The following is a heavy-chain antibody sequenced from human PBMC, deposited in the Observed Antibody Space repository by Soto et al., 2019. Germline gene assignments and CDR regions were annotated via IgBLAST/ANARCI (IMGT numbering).Heavy chain of an antibody. CDR3: ARVGVSYCSSTSCYYNWFDP. CDR2: INHSGST. J-gene: IGHJ5*02. V-gene: IGHV4-34*01. Sequence: QVQLQQWGAGLLKPSGTLSLTCAVYGGSFSGYYWSWIRQPPGKGLEWIGEINHSGSTNYNPSLKSRVTISVDTSKNQFSLKLSSLTAADTAVYYCARVGVSYCSSTSCYYNWFDPWGQGTLVTVSS. CDR1: GGSFSGYY. D-gene: IGHD2-2*01.